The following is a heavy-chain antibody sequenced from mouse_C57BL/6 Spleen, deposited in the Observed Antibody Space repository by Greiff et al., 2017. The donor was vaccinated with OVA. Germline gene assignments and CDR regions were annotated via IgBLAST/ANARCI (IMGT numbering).Heavy chain of an antibody. CDR3: ARNSGSTYGGFFDY. J-gene: IGHJ2*01. CDR1: GFSLTSYG. D-gene: IGHD5-1*01. Sequence: QVQLQQSGPGLVQPSQSLSITCTVSGFSLTSYGVHWVRQSPGKGLEWLGVIWSGGSTDYNAAFISRLSISKDNSKSQVFFKMNSLQADDTAIYYCARNSGSTYGGFFDYWGQGTTLTVSS. V-gene: IGHV2-2*01. CDR2: IWSGGST.